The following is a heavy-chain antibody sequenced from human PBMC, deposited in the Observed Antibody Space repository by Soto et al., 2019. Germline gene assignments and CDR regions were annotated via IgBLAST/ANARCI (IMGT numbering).Heavy chain of an antibody. CDR3: ARDSLDYGDYPYNWFDP. V-gene: IGHV3-30-3*01. Sequence: QVQLVESGGGVVQPGRSLRLSCAASGFTFSSYAMHWVRQAPGKGLEWVAVISYDGSNKYYADSVKGRFTISRDNSKNTLYLQMNRLRAEDTAVYYCARDSLDYGDYPYNWFDPWGQGTLVTVSS. D-gene: IGHD4-17*01. J-gene: IGHJ5*02. CDR1: GFTFSSYA. CDR2: ISYDGSNK.